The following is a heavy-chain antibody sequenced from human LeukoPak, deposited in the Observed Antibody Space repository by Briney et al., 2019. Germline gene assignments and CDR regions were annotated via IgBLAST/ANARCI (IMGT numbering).Heavy chain of an antibody. CDR2: INWNGDST. D-gene: IGHD5-12*01. V-gene: IGHV3-20*04. CDR3: ARVGGGYVGYYFDY. CDR1: GFTFDDYG. J-gene: IGHJ4*02. Sequence: GGSLRLSCAASGFTFDDYGMSWVRQAPGKGLEWVSGINWNGDSTGYADSVKGRFTISRDNAKNSLYLQMNSLRAEDTALYYCARVGGGYVGYYFDYWGQGTLVTVSS.